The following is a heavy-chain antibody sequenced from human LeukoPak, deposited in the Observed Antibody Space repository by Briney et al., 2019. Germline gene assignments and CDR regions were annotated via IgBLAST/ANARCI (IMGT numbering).Heavy chain of an antibody. CDR1: GYTFTSYA. Sequence: ASVKVSCKASGYTFTSYAMHWVRQAPGQRLEWMGWINAGNGNTKYSQKFQGGVTITRDTSASTAYMELSSLRSEDTAVYYCASSDVKYCGGDCYLARWGQGTLVTVSP. D-gene: IGHD2-21*02. CDR3: ASSDVKYCGGDCYLAR. V-gene: IGHV1-3*01. CDR2: INAGNGNT. J-gene: IGHJ4*02.